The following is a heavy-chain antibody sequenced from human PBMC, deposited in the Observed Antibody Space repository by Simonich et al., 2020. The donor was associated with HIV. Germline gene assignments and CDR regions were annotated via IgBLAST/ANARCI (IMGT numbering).Heavy chain of an antibody. V-gene: IGHV1-2*02. Sequence: QVQLVQSGAEVKKPGASVKVSCTASGYNFTGYYMHWVRQAPGQGLERMGWINPNSGGTNYATKFQGRVTITADESTSTAYMGLSSLRSDDTAVYDCARGRRYSSSWSFDYWGQGTLVTVSS. CDR2: INPNSGGT. D-gene: IGHD6-13*01. J-gene: IGHJ4*02. CDR3: ARGRRYSSSWSFDY. CDR1: GYNFTGYY.